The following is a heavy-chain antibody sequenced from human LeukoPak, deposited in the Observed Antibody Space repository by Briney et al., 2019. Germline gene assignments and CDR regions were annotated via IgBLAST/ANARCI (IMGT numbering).Heavy chain of an antibody. CDR3: ARGLPGRSGWLHYLDY. CDR2: IYYSGST. D-gene: IGHD6-19*01. J-gene: IGHJ4*02. V-gene: IGHV4-59*01. CDR1: GGSISSYY. Sequence: SETLSLTCTVSGGSISSYYWSWIRQPPGKGLEWIGYIYYSGSTNYNPSLKSRVTISVDTSKNQFSLKLSSVTAADTAVYYCARGLPGRSGWLHYLDYWGQGTLVTVSS.